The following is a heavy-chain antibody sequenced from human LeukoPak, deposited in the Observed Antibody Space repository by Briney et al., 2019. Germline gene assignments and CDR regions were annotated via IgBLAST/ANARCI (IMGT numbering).Heavy chain of an antibody. CDR2: ISGSSSYI. V-gene: IGHV3-21*01. J-gene: IGHJ4*02. CDR3: ARPKGHWNYED. Sequence: GGSLRLSCAASGFTFSTYNMNWVRQAPGKGLEWVSSISGSSSYIYYADSVKGRFTITGDNSKNTLYLQMNSLRVEDTAVYYCARPKGHWNYEDWGQGTLVTVSS. CDR1: GFTFSTYN. D-gene: IGHD1-7*01.